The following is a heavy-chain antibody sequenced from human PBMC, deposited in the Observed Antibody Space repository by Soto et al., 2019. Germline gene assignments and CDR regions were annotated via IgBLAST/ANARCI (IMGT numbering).Heavy chain of an antibody. CDR2: ISYDGSNK. CDR1: GFTFSSYA. D-gene: IGHD2-15*01. V-gene: IGHV3-30-3*01. Sequence: QVQLLESGGGVVQPGKSLRLSCAASGFTFSSYAMHWVRQAPGKGLEWVALISYDGSNKDYADSVEGRFTISRDNSRDPMYLQMNSVRAEDSAVYYGVRARASMTPLSSPDYWGHGTLVTVSS. CDR3: VRARASMTPLSSPDY. J-gene: IGHJ4*01.